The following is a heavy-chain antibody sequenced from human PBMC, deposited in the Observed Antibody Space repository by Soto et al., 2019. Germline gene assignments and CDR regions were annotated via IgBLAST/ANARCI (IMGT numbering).Heavy chain of an antibody. J-gene: IGHJ6*02. Sequence: GASVKVSCKASGYTFTSYAMNWVRQAPGQGLEWMGWINTNTGHPTYAQGFTGRFVFSLDPSVSTAYLQICSLKAEDTAVYYCARASVPQGARKLDYYYYGMDVWGQGTTVTVSS. CDR1: GYTFTSYA. CDR3: ARASVPQGARKLDYYYYGMDV. V-gene: IGHV7-4-1*01. CDR2: INTNTGHP. D-gene: IGHD1-26*01.